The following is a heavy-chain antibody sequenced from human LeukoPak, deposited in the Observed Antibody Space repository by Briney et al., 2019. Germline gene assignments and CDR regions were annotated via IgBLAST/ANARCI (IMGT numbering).Heavy chain of an antibody. V-gene: IGHV3-7*01. Sequence: GGSLRLSCAASGFTFSSYWTSWVRQAPGKGLEWVANIKQDGSEKYYVDSVKGRFTISRDNAKNSLYLQMNSLRAEDTAVYYCARTGMATIITPNGAFDIWGQGTMVTVSS. CDR1: GFTFSSYW. CDR3: ARTGMATIITPNGAFDI. D-gene: IGHD5-24*01. J-gene: IGHJ3*02. CDR2: IKQDGSEK.